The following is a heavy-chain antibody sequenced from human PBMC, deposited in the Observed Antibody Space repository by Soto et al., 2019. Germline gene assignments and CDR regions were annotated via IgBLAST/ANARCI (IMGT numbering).Heavy chain of an antibody. CDR1: GGAIRTYY. CDR2: IHDSGST. J-gene: IGHJ6*02. Sequence: PSETLSLTCTVSGGAIRTYYWSWIRQPPGKGLEWIGYIHDSGSTNYNPSLKSRVTISVDTSRNQFSLKLTSVTAADTAVYYCARDSIKPQYGMDVWGQGTTVTVSS. V-gene: IGHV4-59*01. CDR3: ARDSIKPQYGMDV.